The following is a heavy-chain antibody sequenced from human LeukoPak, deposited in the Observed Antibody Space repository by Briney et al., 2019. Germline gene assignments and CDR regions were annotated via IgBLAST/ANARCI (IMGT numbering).Heavy chain of an antibody. CDR1: GYSISSGYF. V-gene: IGHV4-38-2*02. CDR2: IYQRETA. Sequence: SETLSLTYTVSGYSISSGYFWVWMRQPPGKGREWIGSIYQRETAHYTPSLNSRVTISVDTSKNQFSLKLRSVMAADTAVYYCARDLGLYRGSYQGVSYNWFDPWGQGTLVTVSS. D-gene: IGHD1-26*01. CDR3: ARDLGLYRGSYQGVSYNWFDP. J-gene: IGHJ5*02.